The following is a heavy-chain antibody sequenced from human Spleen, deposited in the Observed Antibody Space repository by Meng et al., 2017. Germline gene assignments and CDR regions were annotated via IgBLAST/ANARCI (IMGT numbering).Heavy chain of an antibody. CDR2: IFSNDEK. Sequence: SGPTLVKPTETLTLTCTVSGFSLSNARMSVSWIRQPPGKALEWLAHIFSNDEKSYSTSLKSRLTISKDTCKSQVVLTMTNVDPVDTATYYCARSLPFYYDSSGYYYEGLDYWGQGTLVTVSS. J-gene: IGHJ4*02. CDR1: GFSLSNARMS. V-gene: IGHV2-26*01. CDR3: ARSLPFYYDSSGYYYEGLDY. D-gene: IGHD3-22*01.